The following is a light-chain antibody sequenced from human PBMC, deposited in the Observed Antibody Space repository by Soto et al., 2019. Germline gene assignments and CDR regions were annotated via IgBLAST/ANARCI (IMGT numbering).Light chain of an antibody. CDR3: QQYNSYSIT. CDR2: DAS. V-gene: IGKV1-5*01. CDR1: QSISSW. Sequence: SASVGDRVTITCRASQSISSWLAWYQQKPGKAPKLLIYDASSLESGVPSRFSGSGSGTEFTLTISSLQPDDFATYYCQQYNSYSITFGQGTRLEIK. J-gene: IGKJ5*01.